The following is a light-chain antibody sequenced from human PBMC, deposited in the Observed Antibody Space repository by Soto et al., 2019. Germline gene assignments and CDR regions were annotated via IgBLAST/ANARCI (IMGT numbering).Light chain of an antibody. J-gene: IGKJ5*01. Sequence: ELVLTQSPVTLSFSPGERATLSCRASQSVSSYLAWYQQKTGQAPRLLIYDDSNRATGIPDRFSGGGSGTDLNLTISRLEPEDFAVYYCQQRSKWPITCGQGTRLEIK. CDR3: QQRSKWPIT. CDR1: QSVSSY. CDR2: DDS. V-gene: IGKV3-11*01.